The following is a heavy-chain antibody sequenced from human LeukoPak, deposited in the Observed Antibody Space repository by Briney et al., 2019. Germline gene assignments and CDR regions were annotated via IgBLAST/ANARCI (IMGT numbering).Heavy chain of an antibody. D-gene: IGHD3-22*01. V-gene: IGHV1-46*01. CDR3: ARDIPTNYDSSGNHNLYFDL. J-gene: IGHJ2*01. Sequence: ASVKVSCKASGYTFITYYMHWLRQAPGQELEWMGIINPGGGSTSYAQKFQGRVTMTRDTSTSTVYMELSSLRSEDTAVYYCARDIPTNYDSSGNHNLYFDLWGRGTLVTVSS. CDR1: GYTFITYY. CDR2: INPGGGST.